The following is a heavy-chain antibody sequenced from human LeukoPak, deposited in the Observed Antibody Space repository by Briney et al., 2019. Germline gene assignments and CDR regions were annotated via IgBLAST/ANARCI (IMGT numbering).Heavy chain of an antibody. Sequence: SETLSLTCTVSGDSIGSSSYYWGWIRQPPGKGLEWIGTMYYSGNTYYNPSLKSRVTISGDTSKNQFSLNLSSVTAADTAVYYCARDLGVVPAWGWFDPWGQGTLVTVSS. V-gene: IGHV4-39*07. J-gene: IGHJ5*02. D-gene: IGHD2-2*01. CDR1: GDSIGSSSYY. CDR3: ARDLGVVPAWGWFDP. CDR2: MYYSGNT.